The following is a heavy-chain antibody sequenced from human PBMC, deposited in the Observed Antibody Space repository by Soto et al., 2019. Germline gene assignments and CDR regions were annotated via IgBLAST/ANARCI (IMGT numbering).Heavy chain of an antibody. CDR1: GFTFSSYA. D-gene: IGHD2-21*02. CDR2: ISARGARA. Sequence: EVQLLESGGELVQPGGSLRLSCAASGFTFSSYAMSWVRQAPGKGLEWVSAISARGARAYYADSVEGRFTFSRDNSKNTLYRQMDSLRAEDTAVYYCAKQGVVVTAIDYWGQGTLVTFSS. J-gene: IGHJ4*02. CDR3: AKQGVVVTAIDY. V-gene: IGHV3-23*01.